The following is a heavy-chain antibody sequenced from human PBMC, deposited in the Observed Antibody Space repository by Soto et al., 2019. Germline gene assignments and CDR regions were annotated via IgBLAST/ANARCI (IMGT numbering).Heavy chain of an antibody. Sequence: GGSLRLSCAASGFTFSSYGMHWVRQAPGKGLEWVAVIWYDGSNKYYADSVKGRFTISRDNSKNTLYLQMNSLRAEDTAVYYCARDYCSSTSCHYCFDYWGQGALVTVSS. CDR1: GFTFSSYG. D-gene: IGHD2-2*01. CDR2: IWYDGSNK. V-gene: IGHV3-33*01. CDR3: ARDYCSSTSCHYCFDY. J-gene: IGHJ4*02.